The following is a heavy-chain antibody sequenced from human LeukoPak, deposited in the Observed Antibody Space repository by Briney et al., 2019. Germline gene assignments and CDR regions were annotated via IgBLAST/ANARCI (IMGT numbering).Heavy chain of an antibody. D-gene: IGHD2-2*01. V-gene: IGHV5-51*01. CDR3: ARQIVVPAARYGMDV. CDR1: GYSFTSYW. J-gene: IGHJ6*02. CDR2: IYPGDSDT. Sequence: GESPKISCKGSGYSFTSYWIGWVRQMPGKGLEWMGIIYPGDSDTRYSSSFQGQVTISADKSTSTAYLQWSSLKASDTAMYYCARQIVVPAARYGMDVWGQGTTVTVSS.